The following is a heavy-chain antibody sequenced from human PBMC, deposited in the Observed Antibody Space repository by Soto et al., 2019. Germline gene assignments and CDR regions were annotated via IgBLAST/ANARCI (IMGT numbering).Heavy chain of an antibody. CDR2: ISSTTNYI. J-gene: IGHJ4*02. CDR3: ARESEDLTSNFDY. CDR1: GFTLTRHS. V-gene: IGHV3-21*06. Sequence: GGSRRLSWAASGFTLTRHSMNWVRQAPGKGLEWVSSISSTTNYIYYGDSMKGRFTISRDNAKNSLYLEMNSLRAEDTAVYYCARESEDLTSNFDYWGQGTLVTVSS.